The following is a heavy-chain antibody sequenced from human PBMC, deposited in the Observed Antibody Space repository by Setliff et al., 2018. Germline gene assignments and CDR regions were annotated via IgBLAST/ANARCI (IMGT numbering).Heavy chain of an antibody. CDR3: ARRLPYFGMDV. D-gene: IGHD2-15*01. Sequence: PGGSLRLSCAASGFTVSSFSMHWVRQAPVKGLDWVATLSDDGYNEFYADSVKGRFTISRDFATNSLHLQMTSLSAEDTAVYYCARRLPYFGMDVWGQGTTVTVSS. V-gene: IGHV3-30*03. CDR1: GFTVSSFS. CDR2: LSDDGYNE. J-gene: IGHJ6*02.